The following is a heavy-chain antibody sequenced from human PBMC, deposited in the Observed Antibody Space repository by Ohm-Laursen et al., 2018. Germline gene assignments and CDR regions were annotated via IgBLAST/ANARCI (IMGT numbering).Heavy chain of an antibody. CDR3: ARGTVTTFHYYYGMDV. Sequence: SVKVSCKASGYTFTGYYMHWVRQAPGQGLEWMGWINPNSGGTNYAQKFQGRVTMTRDTSISTAYMELSRLRSDDTAVYYCARGTVTTFHYYYGMDVWGQGTTVTVSS. V-gene: IGHV1-2*02. D-gene: IGHD4-17*01. CDR2: INPNSGGT. CDR1: GYTFTGYY. J-gene: IGHJ6*02.